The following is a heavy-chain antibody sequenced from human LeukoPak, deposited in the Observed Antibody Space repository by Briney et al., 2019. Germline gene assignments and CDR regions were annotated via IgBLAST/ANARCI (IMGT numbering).Heavy chain of an antibody. J-gene: IGHJ5*02. V-gene: IGHV1-18*01. CDR2: SSAYNGNT. Sequence: ASVKLSCKAAGYTFTSYGISWVRQAPGQGLEWMGWSSAYNGNTNYAQKLQGRVTITTDTSTSTAYMELRSLRSDDTAVYYSARDFATTVTTFDPWGQGTLVTVSS. CDR1: GYTFTSYG. CDR3: ARDFATTVTTFDP. D-gene: IGHD4-17*01.